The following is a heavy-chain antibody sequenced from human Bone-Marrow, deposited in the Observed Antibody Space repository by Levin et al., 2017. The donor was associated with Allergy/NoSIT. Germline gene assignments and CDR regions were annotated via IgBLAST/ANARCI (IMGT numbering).Heavy chain of an antibody. J-gene: IGHJ4*02. CDR1: GGSISSSSYY. D-gene: IGHD6-19*01. CDR2: IYYSGST. V-gene: IGHV4-39*01. Sequence: TTSETLSLTCTVSGGSISSSSYYWGWIRQPPGKGLEWIGSIYYSGSTYYNPSLKSRVTISVDTSKNQFSLKLSSVPAADTAVYYCAVAVAGNFDYWGQGTLVTVSS. CDR3: AVAVAGNFDY.